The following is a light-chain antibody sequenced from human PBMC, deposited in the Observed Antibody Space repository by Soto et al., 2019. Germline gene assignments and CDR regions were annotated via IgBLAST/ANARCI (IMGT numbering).Light chain of an antibody. Sequence: EIVLTQSPATLSLSPGERATLSCRASQSVSSYLAWYQQKPGQAPRLLIYDASNRATGIPARFSGSGSGIDFTLTISSLEPVDLAVYYCQQRSNWPPSLTFGGGTKVEIK. J-gene: IGKJ4*01. CDR2: DAS. CDR1: QSVSSY. CDR3: QQRSNWPPSLT. V-gene: IGKV3-11*01.